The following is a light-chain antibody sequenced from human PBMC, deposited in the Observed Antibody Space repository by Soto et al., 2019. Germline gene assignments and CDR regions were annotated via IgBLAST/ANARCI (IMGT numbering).Light chain of an antibody. CDR1: SSDVGSYNL. V-gene: IGLV2-23*01. CDR2: EDS. CDR3: CSYARGSTVV. Sequence: QSALTQSASVSGSPGQSITISCTGTSSDVGSYNLVSWYQQHPGKAPKLMIHEDSKRPSGVSNRFFGSKSGNTASLTISGLQAEDEADYFCCSYARGSTVVFGGGTKLTVL. J-gene: IGLJ3*02.